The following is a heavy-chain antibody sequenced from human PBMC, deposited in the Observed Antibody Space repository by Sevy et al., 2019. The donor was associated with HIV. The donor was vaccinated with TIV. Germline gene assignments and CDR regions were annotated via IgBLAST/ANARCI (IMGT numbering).Heavy chain of an antibody. CDR3: ARDSSDGPLDY. J-gene: IGHJ4*02. CDR1: GVSISSYY. V-gene: IGHV4-4*07. D-gene: IGHD2-21*02. CDR2: IYSSGRT. Sequence: SETLSLTCTVSGVSISSYYWSWIRQPAGKGLEWIGLIYSSGRTNYNPPVKSRVTMSVETSKNQFSLKLTSVTAADTAGYYCARDSSDGPLDYWGRGTLVTVSS.